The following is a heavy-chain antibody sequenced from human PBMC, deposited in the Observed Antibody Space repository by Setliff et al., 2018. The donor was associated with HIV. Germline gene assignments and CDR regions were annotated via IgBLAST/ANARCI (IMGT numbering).Heavy chain of an antibody. CDR3: VRHLHPRYGMDV. CDR2: IYTSGST. Sequence: PSETLSLTCIVSGGSISSSYWSWIRQPPGKGLEWIGYIYTSGSTNYNPSLKSRVTISVDTSKNQFSLKLSSVSVADTAVYYRVRHLHPRYGMDVWGQGTTVTVSS. J-gene: IGHJ6*02. CDR1: GGSISSSY. V-gene: IGHV4-4*09.